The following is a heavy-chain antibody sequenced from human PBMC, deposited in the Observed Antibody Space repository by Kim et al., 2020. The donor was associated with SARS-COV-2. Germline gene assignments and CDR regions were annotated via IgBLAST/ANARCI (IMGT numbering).Heavy chain of an antibody. Sequence: GGSLRLSCLISGFTFNTHAMSWVRQAPGKGLAWVSGIEGGGATFYAGSVKGRFTISRDDSKNTLYLEMNSLGAEDTAIYYCAKDYGPKGPPFFDYWGQGILVTVSS. CDR2: IEGGGAT. V-gene: IGHV3-23*01. CDR3: AKDYGPKGPPFFDY. CDR1: GFTFNTHA. D-gene: IGHD3-10*01. J-gene: IGHJ4*02.